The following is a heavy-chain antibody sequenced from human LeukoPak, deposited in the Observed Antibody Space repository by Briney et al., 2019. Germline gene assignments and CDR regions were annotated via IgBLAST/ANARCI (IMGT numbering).Heavy chain of an antibody. V-gene: IGHV3-11*06. CDR1: GFTFSDYY. CDR3: ASRPYGSGSPYPLDY. CDR2: ISSSSSYT. D-gene: IGHD3-10*01. Sequence: GGSLRLSCAASGFTFSDYYMSWIRQAPGKGLEWVSYISSSSSYTNYADSVKGRFTISRDNAKNSLYLQMNSLRAEDKAMYYSASRPYGSGSPYPLDYWGQGTLVSVSS. J-gene: IGHJ4*02.